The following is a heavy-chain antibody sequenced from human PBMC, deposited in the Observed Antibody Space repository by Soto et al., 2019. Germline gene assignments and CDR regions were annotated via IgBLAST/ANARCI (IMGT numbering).Heavy chain of an antibody. J-gene: IGHJ4*02. CDR3: ARDGGYSSGWYQFDY. CDR1: GFTFSSYS. Sequence: EVQLVESGGGLVKPGGSLRLSCAASGFTFSSYSMNWVRQAPGKGLEWVASISRSNSYIYYADSVKGRFTISRDNAKNSLYLQMNSLRDEDTAVYYCARDGGYSSGWYQFDYWGQGTLVTVSS. V-gene: IGHV3-21*06. CDR2: ISRSNSYI. D-gene: IGHD6-19*01.